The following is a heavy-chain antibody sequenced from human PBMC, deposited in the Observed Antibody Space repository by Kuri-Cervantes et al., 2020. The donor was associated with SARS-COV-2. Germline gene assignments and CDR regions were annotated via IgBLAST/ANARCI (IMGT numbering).Heavy chain of an antibody. Sequence: ASVKVSCKAPETTFPNYDINWARQATGQGLEWMGMVKTNSGNTLYAQIFQGRVTMTRNTSISTAYMELSSLRSEDTAVYYCARGPAAAGTLYYYYYYMDVWGKGTTVTVSS. CDR3: ARGPAAAGTLYYYYYYMDV. V-gene: IGHV1-8*01. CDR2: VKTNSGNT. D-gene: IGHD6-13*01. J-gene: IGHJ6*03. CDR1: ETTFPNYD.